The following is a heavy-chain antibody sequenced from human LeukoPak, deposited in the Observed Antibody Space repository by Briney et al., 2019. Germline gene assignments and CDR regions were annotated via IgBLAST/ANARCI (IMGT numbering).Heavy chain of an antibody. CDR1: GGSISSYY. CDR2: IYYSGST. CDR3: ASYHTYYYDSSGPGYFQH. Sequence: SETLSLTCTVSGGSISSYYWSWIRQAPGKGLEWIGYIYYSGSTNYNPSLKSRVTISVGTSKNQFSLKLSSVTAADTAVYYCASYHTYYYDSSGPGYFQHWGQGTLVTVSS. V-gene: IGHV4-59*08. J-gene: IGHJ1*01. D-gene: IGHD3-22*01.